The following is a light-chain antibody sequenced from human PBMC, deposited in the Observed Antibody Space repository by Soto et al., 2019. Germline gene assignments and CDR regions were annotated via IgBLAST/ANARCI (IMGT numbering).Light chain of an antibody. J-gene: IGLJ2*01. V-gene: IGLV2-14*01. CDR2: DVS. CDR1: SSDVGGFNY. Sequence: QSALTQPASVSGSPGQSITISCTGTSSDVGGFNYVSWYQQHLGKAPKLMISDVSNRPSGVSNRFSGSKSGNTASLTISGLQAEDEADYYCSSYTSSNTLVVFGGGTKLTVL. CDR3: SSYTSSNTLVV.